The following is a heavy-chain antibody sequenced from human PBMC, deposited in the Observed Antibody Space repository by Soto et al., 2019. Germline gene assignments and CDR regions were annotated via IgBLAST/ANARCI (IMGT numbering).Heavy chain of an antibody. Sequence: QVQLQESGPGLVKPSETLSLTCTVSGASVNSGSYYWSWIRQPPGMGLEWIGYIFYSGTTDYNPSLKSRVTMSLHTSKNQFSLNLTSVTAADTAVYYCARVSMPFYYLTSGQFYYDYWGQGTLVTVSS. CDR1: GASVNSGSYY. D-gene: IGHD2-15*01. CDR3: ARVSMPFYYLTSGQFYYDY. V-gene: IGHV4-61*01. CDR2: IFYSGTT. J-gene: IGHJ4*02.